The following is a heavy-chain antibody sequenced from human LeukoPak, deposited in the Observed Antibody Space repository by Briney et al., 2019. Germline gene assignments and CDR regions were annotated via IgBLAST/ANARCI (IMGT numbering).Heavy chain of an antibody. V-gene: IGHV4-61*01. J-gene: IGHJ4*02. CDR1: GGSVSSGSYY. D-gene: IGHD3-22*01. Sequence: SETLSLTCTVSGGSVSSGSYYWSWIRQPPGKGLEWIGYIYYSGSTNYNPSLKSRVTISVDTSKNQFSLKLSSVTAADTAVYYCANSTYYYDSSGYDFDYWGQGTLVTVST. CDR3: ANSTYYYDSSGYDFDY. CDR2: IYYSGST.